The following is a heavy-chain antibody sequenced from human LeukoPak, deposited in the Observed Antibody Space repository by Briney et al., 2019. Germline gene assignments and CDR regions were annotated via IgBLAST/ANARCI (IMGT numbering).Heavy chain of an antibody. D-gene: IGHD3-22*01. Sequence: SETLSLTCTVSGSSISNYYWGWIRQAPGKGLEWIGSIYYSGSTYYNPSLKSRVTISVDTSKNQFSLKLSSVTAADTAVYYCARDYDSSGYYMLGFSFNYWGQGTLVTVSS. V-gene: IGHV4-39*07. J-gene: IGHJ4*02. CDR2: IYYSGST. CDR1: GSSISNYY. CDR3: ARDYDSSGYYMLGFSFNY.